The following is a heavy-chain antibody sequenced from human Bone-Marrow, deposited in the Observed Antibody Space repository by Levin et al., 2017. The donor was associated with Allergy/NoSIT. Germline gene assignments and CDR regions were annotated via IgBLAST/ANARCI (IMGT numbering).Heavy chain of an antibody. V-gene: IGHV3-20*04. CDR2: VNWNGDGP. Sequence: PGGSLRLSCEASGFIFDDYGMSWVRQAPGKGLEWVADVNWNGDGPSYVDSVKGRFTISRDNAKNSLYLQMNSLRVEDTAFYYCARSSRSEEGRCDEWGLGSLVTVSS. D-gene: IGHD6-13*01. J-gene: IGHJ4*02. CDR3: ARSSRSEEGRCDE. CDR1: GFIFDDYG.